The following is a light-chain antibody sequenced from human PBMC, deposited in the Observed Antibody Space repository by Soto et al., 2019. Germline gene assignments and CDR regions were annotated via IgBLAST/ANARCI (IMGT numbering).Light chain of an antibody. CDR2: TNS. V-gene: IGLV1-44*01. CDR3: AAWDHRLNGPV. J-gene: IGLJ3*02. Sequence: QSVLTQPPSASGTPGQRVTISCSGSSSNIGSNTVNWYQQFPGAAPKLLISTNSQRPSGVPDRFSGSKSGTSASLAISGLLSEDEADYFCAAWDHRLNGPVFGGGTKLTVL. CDR1: SSNIGSNT.